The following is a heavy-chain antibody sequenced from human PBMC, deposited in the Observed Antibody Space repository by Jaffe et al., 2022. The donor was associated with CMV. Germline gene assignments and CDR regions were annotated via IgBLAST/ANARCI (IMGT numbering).Heavy chain of an antibody. D-gene: IGHD2-21*02. CDR3: ARLPEKTLAYCGGDCFLPH. CDR2: ISSSSSTI. J-gene: IGHJ1*01. CDR1: GFTFSSYS. V-gene: IGHV3-48*02. Sequence: EVQLVESGGGLVQPGGSLRLSCAASGFTFSSYSMNWVRQAPGKGLEWVSYISSSSSTIYYADSVKGRFTISRDNAKNSLYLQMNSLRDEDTAVYYCARLPEKTLAYCGGDCFLPHWGQGTLVTVSS.